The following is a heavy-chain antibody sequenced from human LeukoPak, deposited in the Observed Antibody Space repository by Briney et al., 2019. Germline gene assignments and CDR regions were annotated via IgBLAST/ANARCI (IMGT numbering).Heavy chain of an antibody. D-gene: IGHD1-26*01. V-gene: IGHV4-39*01. CDR3: ARSASGSYYYYMDV. CDR2: IYYSGST. CDR1: GGSISSSSYY. J-gene: IGHJ6*03. Sequence: SETLSLTCTVSGGSISSSSYYWGWIRQAPGKGLEWIGSIYYSGSTYYNPSLKSRVTISVDTSKNQFSLKLSSVTAADTAVYYCARSASGSYYYYMDVWGKGTTVTVSS.